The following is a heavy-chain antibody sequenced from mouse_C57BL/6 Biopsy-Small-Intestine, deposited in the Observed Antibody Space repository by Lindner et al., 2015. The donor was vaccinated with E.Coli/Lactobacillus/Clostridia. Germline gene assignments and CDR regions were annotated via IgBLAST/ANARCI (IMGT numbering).Heavy chain of an antibody. V-gene: IGHV14-4*01. D-gene: IGHD1-3*01. CDR1: GFNIKDDY. CDR2: IDPENGDT. Sequence: VQLQESGAELVRPGVSVKLSCTASGFNIKDDYMHWVKQRPEQGLEWIGWIDPENGDTEYASKFQGKATITADTSSNTAYLQLSSLTSEDTAVYYCTTGKDWYFDVWGTGTTVTVSS. CDR3: TTGKDWYFDV. J-gene: IGHJ1*03.